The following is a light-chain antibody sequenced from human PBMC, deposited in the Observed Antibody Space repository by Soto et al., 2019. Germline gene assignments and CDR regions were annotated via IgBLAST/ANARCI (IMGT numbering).Light chain of an antibody. Sequence: QSVLTQPASVSGSPGQSITISCTGTSSDVGGYNYVSWYQQHPGKAPKVMIYDVSKRPSGISNRFSGSKSDNTASLTISGLQIEDEADYYCSSYTSGSTRVVFGGGTKLTVL. V-gene: IGLV2-14*03. CDR1: SSDVGGYNY. J-gene: IGLJ2*01. CDR2: DVS. CDR3: SSYTSGSTRVV.